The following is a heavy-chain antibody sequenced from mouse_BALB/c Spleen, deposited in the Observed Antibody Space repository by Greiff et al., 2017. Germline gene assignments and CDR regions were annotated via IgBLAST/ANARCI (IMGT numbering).Heavy chain of an antibody. CDR1: GFTFSSYT. D-gene: IGHD2-4*01. CDR2: ISSGGSYT. Sequence: DVMLVESGGGLVKPGGSLKLSCAASGFTFSSYTMSWVRQTPEKRLEWVATISSGGSYTYYPDSVKGRFTISRDNAKNTLYLQMSSLKSEDTAMYYCTRDGDYEGWFAYWGQGTLVTVSA. V-gene: IGHV5-6-4*01. CDR3: TRDGDYEGWFAY. J-gene: IGHJ3*01.